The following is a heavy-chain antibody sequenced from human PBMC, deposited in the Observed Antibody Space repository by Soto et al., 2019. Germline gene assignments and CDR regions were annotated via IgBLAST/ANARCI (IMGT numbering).Heavy chain of an antibody. D-gene: IGHD2-15*01. J-gene: IGHJ4*02. V-gene: IGHV3-53*01. CDR2: MYGGGRT. Sequence: PGGFLRLSCAASGFTVYDNQMSWVRQAPGKGLEWVSIMYGGGRTYYADSVKGRFTISRDNAKNPLYLQMNSLRAEDTAVYYCASSVVVPSTMNYFDYWGQGSLVTVSS. CDR3: ASSVVVPSTMNYFDY. CDR1: GFTVYDNQ.